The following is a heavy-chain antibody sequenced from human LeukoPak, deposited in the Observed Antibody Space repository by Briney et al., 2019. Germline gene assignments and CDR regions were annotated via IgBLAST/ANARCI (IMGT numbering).Heavy chain of an antibody. Sequence: ASVKVSCKASGYTFTGYHMHWVRQAPGQGLEWMGWINPNSGGTNYAQTFQGRVTMTRDTSISTAYMELSRLRSDDTAVYYCARDRYSMVRGHFNWFDPWGQGTLVTVSS. CDR2: INPNSGGT. D-gene: IGHD3-10*01. J-gene: IGHJ5*02. V-gene: IGHV1-2*02. CDR3: ARDRYSMVRGHFNWFDP. CDR1: GYTFTGYH.